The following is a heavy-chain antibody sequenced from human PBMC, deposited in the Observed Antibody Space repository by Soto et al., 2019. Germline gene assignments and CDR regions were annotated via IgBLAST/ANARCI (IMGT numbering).Heavy chain of an antibody. CDR3: ARSGHNSGFFYYDY. CDR1: GFSLSSTGVG. CDR2: INWNDDK. D-gene: IGHD3-22*01. J-gene: IGHJ4*02. V-gene: IGHV2-5*01. Sequence: QITLKESGPTLVKGTQPVTLTCTFSGFSLSSTGVGVGWIRQPPGKALEGLALINWNDDKRYNPSLKSRLTITKDTPKHQVVLTMTNMAPVDTATYYCARSGHNSGFFYYDYWGQGTLVTVSS.